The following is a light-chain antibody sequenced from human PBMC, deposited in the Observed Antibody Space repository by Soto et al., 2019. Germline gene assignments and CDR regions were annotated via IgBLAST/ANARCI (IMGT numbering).Light chain of an antibody. V-gene: IGKV1-5*03. Sequence: DIQMTQSPSTLSGSVGDRVTITGRASQTISSWLAWYQQKPGKAPKLLIYKASTLKSGVPSRFSGSGSGTEFTLTISSLQPDDFATYYCQQYNSYSWTFGQGTKVDIK. J-gene: IGKJ1*01. CDR1: QTISSW. CDR2: KAS. CDR3: QQYNSYSWT.